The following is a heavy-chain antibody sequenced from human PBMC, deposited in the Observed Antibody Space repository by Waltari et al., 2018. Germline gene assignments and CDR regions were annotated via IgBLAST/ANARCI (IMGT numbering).Heavy chain of an antibody. D-gene: IGHD4-17*01. CDR1: GGSISSGDYY. Sequence: QVQLQESGPGLVKPSQTLSLTCTVSGGSISSGDYYWSLIRQPPGKGLEWIGYIYYSGSTYYNPSLKSRVTISVDTSKNQFSLKLSSVTAADTAVYYCASDYGDPLLGLGNAFDIWGQGTMVTVSS. CDR3: ASDYGDPLLGLGNAFDI. CDR2: IYYSGST. J-gene: IGHJ3*02. V-gene: IGHV4-30-4*08.